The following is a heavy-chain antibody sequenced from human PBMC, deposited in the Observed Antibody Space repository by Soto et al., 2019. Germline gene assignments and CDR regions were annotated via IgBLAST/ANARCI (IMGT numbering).Heavy chain of an antibody. CDR3: ARARRPDYDFWSGRNDASDI. D-gene: IGHD3-3*01. J-gene: IGHJ3*02. Sequence: SETRSLTCSVYWGSFSGYYYNWIGQSPGKGLEWIGECNHYGLTNYSPSLRRRLTISFDTSKIQFSLRLRSVTAADTAVYFCARARRPDYDFWSGRNDASDIWGQGTMVTVSS. CDR1: WGSFSGYY. V-gene: IGHV4-34*01. CDR2: CNHYGLT.